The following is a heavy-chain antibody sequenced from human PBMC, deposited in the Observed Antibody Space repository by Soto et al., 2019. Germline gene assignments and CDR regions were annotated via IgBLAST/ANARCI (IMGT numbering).Heavy chain of an antibody. CDR1: GYTFTSYG. D-gene: IGHD6-19*01. CDR2: ISAYNGNT. J-gene: IGHJ6*03. CDR3: AREDSSGWSSVYYYYMDV. V-gene: IGHV1-18*01. Sequence: ASVKVSCKASGYTFTSYGISWVRQAPGQGLEWMGWISAYNGNTNYAQKLQGRVTMTTDTSTSTAYMELRSLRSDDTAVYYCAREDSSGWSSVYYYYMDVWGKGTTVTVSS.